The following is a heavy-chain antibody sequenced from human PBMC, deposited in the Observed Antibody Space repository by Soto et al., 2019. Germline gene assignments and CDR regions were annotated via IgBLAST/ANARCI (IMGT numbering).Heavy chain of an antibody. J-gene: IGHJ6*03. CDR2: ISWNSGSI. CDR1: GFTFDDYA. CDR3: ATDRRYYYYYIDV. V-gene: IGHV3-9*01. Sequence: EVQLVESGGGLVQPGRSLRLSCAASGFTFDDYAMHWVRQAPGKGLEWVSGISWNSGSIGDADSVKGRFTISRDNAKNSLYLQMNSLRAEDTALYYCATDRRYYYYYIDVWGKGTTVTVPS.